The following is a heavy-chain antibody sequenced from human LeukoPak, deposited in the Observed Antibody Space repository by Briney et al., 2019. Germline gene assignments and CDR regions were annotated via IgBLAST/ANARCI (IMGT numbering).Heavy chain of an antibody. CDR1: GFTFSRYD. V-gene: IGHV3-13*01. D-gene: IGHD1-26*01. CDR3: ARGPKINPPSWDAVGWFDP. J-gene: IGHJ5*02. CDR2: IGTEGDT. Sequence: PGGSLRLSCAVSGFTFSRYDMHWVRHTPGKSLEWVSGIGTEGDTHYPDSVKGRFTISRENAKDSLYLQINNLRAGDTAVYYCARGPKINPPSWDAVGWFDPWGQGTLVTVSS.